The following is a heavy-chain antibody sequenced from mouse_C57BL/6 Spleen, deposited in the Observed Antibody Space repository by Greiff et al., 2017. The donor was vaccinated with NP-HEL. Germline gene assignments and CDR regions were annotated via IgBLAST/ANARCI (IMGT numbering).Heavy chain of an antibody. CDR2: IYPSDSET. V-gene: IGHV1-61*01. Sequence: VQLQQPGAELVRPGSSVKLSCKASGYTFTSYWMDWVKQRPGQGLEWIGNIYPSDSETHYNQKFKDKATLTVYKSSSTAYMQLSSLTSEDSAVYYCARSGFTYWYFDVWGTGTTVTVSS. J-gene: IGHJ1*03. CDR3: ARSGFTYWYFDV. D-gene: IGHD1-1*01. CDR1: GYTFTSYW.